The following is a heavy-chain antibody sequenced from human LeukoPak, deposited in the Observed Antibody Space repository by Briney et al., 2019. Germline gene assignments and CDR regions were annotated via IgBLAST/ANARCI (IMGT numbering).Heavy chain of an antibody. CDR1: GFIFSSYA. D-gene: IGHD6-13*01. Sequence: PGGSLRLSCAASGFIFSSYAMSWVRQTPGKGLDWVAVIWHDGSIKYYADSVRGRFTISRDNSMNTVYLQMNSLRVEDTAVYYCAKVRQFTAATGTGLDYWGQGTLVTVSS. J-gene: IGHJ4*02. CDR3: AKVRQFTAATGTGLDY. CDR2: IWHDGSIK. V-gene: IGHV3-33*03.